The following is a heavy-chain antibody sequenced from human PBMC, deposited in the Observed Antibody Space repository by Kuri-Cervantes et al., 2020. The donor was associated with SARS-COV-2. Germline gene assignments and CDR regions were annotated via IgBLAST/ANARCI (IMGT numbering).Heavy chain of an antibody. V-gene: IGHV3-48*03. CDR3: TTSGVSNWFEF. CDR1: GFTFRSYW. J-gene: IGHJ5*01. Sequence: GESLKISCVASGFTFRSYWMTWVRQAPGRGLEWLSYVTPYETTIRYADSVKGRFTISRDSAENSLYLQMNDLRVGDSGIYYCTTSGVSNWFEFWGQGTLVTVSS. CDR2: VTPYETTI. D-gene: IGHD2-8*01.